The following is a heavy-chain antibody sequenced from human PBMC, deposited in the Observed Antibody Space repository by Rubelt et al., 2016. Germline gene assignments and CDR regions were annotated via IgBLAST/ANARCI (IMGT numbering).Heavy chain of an antibody. CDR1: GFTFSSYW. CDR2: IKQDGSEK. Sequence: AASGFTFSSYWMSWVRQAPGKGLEWVANIKQDGSEKYYVDSVKGRFTISRDNSKNTLYLQMNSLRAEDTAVYYCARDTWIAAAGLSTLLYWGQGTLVTVSS. D-gene: IGHD6-13*01. J-gene: IGHJ4*02. V-gene: IGHV3-7*01. CDR3: ARDTWIAAAGLSTLLY.